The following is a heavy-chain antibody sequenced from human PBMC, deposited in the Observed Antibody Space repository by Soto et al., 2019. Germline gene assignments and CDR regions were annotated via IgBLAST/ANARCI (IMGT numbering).Heavy chain of an antibody. CDR3: AAGYREMAAYYYGMDV. CDR2: IVVGSGNT. V-gene: IGHV1-58*01. Sequence: ASVKVSCKASGFTFTSSAVQWVRQARGQRLEWIGWIVVGSGNTNYARKFQERVTITRDMSTSTAYMELSSLRSEDTAVYYCAAGYREMAAYYYGMDVWGQGTTVTV. CDR1: GFTFTSSA. D-gene: IGHD3-16*02. J-gene: IGHJ6*02.